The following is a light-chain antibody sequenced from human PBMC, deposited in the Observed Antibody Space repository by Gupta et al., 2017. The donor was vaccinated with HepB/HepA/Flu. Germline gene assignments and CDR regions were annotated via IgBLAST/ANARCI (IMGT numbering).Light chain of an antibody. CDR1: SSNIERYW. J-gene: IGLJ3*02. CDR3: AKSDDSMRGCV. V-gene: IGLV1-47*01. Sequence: QSALTQSPSASGTPVRRVTISCSGSSSNIERYWVYWYQQLPGTAPKLRIYRNSERPSGVTNRFFCCTPGNSASPQTSGLRSEEEGDDYCAKSDDSMRGCVFGVGTKFTVL. CDR2: RNS.